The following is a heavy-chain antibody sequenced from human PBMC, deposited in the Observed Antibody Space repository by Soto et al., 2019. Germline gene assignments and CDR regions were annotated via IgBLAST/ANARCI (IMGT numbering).Heavy chain of an antibody. Sequence: GGSLRLSCAASGFTFSSYAMKGVRQAPGKGLEWVSLIGESGTPTYYADSVKGRFTISRDNSGNTLFLEMYGLRAEDTAVYYCARYIPGVRYYGMDVWGQGTTVTVSS. CDR2: IGESGTPT. CDR3: ARYIPGVRYYGMDV. D-gene: IGHD2-2*01. J-gene: IGHJ6*02. V-gene: IGHV3-23*01. CDR1: GFTFSSYA.